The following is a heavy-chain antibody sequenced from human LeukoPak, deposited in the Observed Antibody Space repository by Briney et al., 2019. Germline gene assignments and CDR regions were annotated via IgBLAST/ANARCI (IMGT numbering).Heavy chain of an antibody. D-gene: IGHD4-17*01. V-gene: IGHV3-30*04. J-gene: IGHJ3*02. CDR1: GFTFSSYA. Sequence: RGSLRLSCAASGFTFSSYAMHWVRQAPGKGLEWVAVISYDGSNKYYADSVKGRFTISRDNSKNTLYLQMNSLRAEDTAVYYCAKDLGDYGDYSEAFDIWGQGTMVTVSS. CDR3: AKDLGDYGDYSEAFDI. CDR2: ISYDGSNK.